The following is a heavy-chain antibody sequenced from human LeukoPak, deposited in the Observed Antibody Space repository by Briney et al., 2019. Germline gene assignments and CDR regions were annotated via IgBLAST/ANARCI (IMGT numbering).Heavy chain of an antibody. CDR3: ARDMVGATRGNY. V-gene: IGHV3-30*04. CDR2: ISYDGSNK. J-gene: IGHJ4*02. D-gene: IGHD1-26*01. CDR1: GFTFRSYA. Sequence: GGSLRLSCAASGFTFRSYAMHWVRQAPGKGLEWVAVISYDGSNKYYADSVKGRFTISRDNSKNTLYLQMNSLRAEDTAVYYCARDMVGATRGNYWGQGTLVTVSS.